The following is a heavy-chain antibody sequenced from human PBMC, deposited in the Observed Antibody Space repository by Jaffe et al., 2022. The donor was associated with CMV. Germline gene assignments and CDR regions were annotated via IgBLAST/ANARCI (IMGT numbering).Heavy chain of an antibody. CDR1: GFAFSTFE. CDR3: APGGLRFFDY. D-gene: IGHD3-16*01. CDR2: IDGSGENI. J-gene: IGHJ4*02. V-gene: IGHV3-48*03. Sequence: EVVIEQSGGGLVQPGGSLRLSCIASGFAFSTFELNWVRQTPGRGLEWVSYIDGSGENIFYADSVKGRFTISRDNAKTSLYLQMNSLRAEDTAVYYCAPGGLRFFDYWGQGVPVTVSS.